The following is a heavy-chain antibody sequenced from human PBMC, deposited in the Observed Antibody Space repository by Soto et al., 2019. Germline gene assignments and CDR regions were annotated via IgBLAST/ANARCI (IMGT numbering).Heavy chain of an antibody. Sequence: SETLSLTCTVSGGSISSSSYYWGWIRHPPGKGLEWIGSIYYSGSTYYNPSLKSRVTISVDTSKNQFSLKLSSVTAADTAVYYCEILYYGPPEAHYGMDVWGQGTTVTVSS. CDR3: EILYYGPPEAHYGMDV. CDR1: GGSISSSSYY. CDR2: IYYSGST. J-gene: IGHJ6*02. D-gene: IGHD3-10*01. V-gene: IGHV4-39*01.